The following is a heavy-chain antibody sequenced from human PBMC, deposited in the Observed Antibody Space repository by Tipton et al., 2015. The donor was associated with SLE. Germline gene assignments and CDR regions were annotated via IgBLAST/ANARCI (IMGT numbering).Heavy chain of an antibody. CDR1: GGSSSGYY. V-gene: IGHV4-34*01. D-gene: IGHD3-16*01. J-gene: IGHJ3*02. CDR2: INHSGST. Sequence: GLVKPSGTLSLTCAVYGGSSSGYYWSWIRQPPGKGLEWIGEINHSGSTNYNPSLKSRVTISVDTSKNQFSLKLSSVTAADTAVYYCARVGGNLAIDIWGQGTMVTVSS. CDR3: ARVGGNLAIDI.